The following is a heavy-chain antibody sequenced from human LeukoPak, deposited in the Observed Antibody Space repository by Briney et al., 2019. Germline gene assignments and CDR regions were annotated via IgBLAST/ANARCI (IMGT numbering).Heavy chain of an antibody. CDR2: IYYSGST. D-gene: IGHD7-27*01. J-gene: IGHJ5*02. V-gene: IGHV4-61*01. CDR1: GGSISSSSYY. Sequence: SETLSLTCTVSGGSISSSSYYWSWIRQPPGKGLEWTGYIYYSGSTNYNPSLKSRVTISVDTSKNQFSLKLSSVTAADTAVYYCARVTGDRSRFDPWGQGTLVTVSS. CDR3: ARVTGDRSRFDP.